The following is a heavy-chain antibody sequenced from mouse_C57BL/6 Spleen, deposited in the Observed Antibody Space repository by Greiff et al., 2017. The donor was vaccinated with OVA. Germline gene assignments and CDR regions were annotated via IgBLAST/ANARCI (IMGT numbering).Heavy chain of an antibody. J-gene: IGHJ2*01. V-gene: IGHV1-15*01. CDR1: GYTFTDYE. D-gene: IGHD1-1*02. CDR2: IDPETGGT. Sequence: QVQLQQSGAELVRPGASVTLSCKASGYTFTDYEMHWVKQTPVHGLEWIGAIDPETGGTAYNQKVKGKAILTADKSSSTAYMELRSLTSEDSAVYYCTIWPHFDYWGQGTTLTVSS. CDR3: TIWPHFDY.